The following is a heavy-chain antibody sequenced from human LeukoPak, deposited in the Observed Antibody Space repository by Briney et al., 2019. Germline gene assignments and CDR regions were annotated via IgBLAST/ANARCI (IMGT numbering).Heavy chain of an antibody. CDR2: INPNSGGT. Sequence: ASVKVSCKTSGYTFTGYYMHWVRQAPGQGLEWMGWINPNSGGTNYAQKFQGRVTMTRDTSISTAYMELSRLRSDDTAVYYCAREVGYSYGVPGGYWGQGTLVTVSS. CDR3: AREVGYSYGVPGGY. D-gene: IGHD5-18*01. J-gene: IGHJ4*02. CDR1: GYTFTGYY. V-gene: IGHV1-2*02.